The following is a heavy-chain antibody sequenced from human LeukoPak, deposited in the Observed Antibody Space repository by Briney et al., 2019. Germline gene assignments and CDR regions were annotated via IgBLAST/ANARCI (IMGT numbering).Heavy chain of an antibody. CDR1: GYTFTSYG. V-gene: IGHV1-18*01. CDR2: ISTYNGNT. Sequence: ASVKVSCKASGYTFTSYGISWVRQAPGQGLEWMGWISTYNGNTNYAQKLQGRVTMTTDTSTSTAYMELRSLRADDTAVYYCARIWHYYGSGNTRREWFDPWGQGTLVTVSS. CDR3: ARIWHYYGSGNTRREWFDP. J-gene: IGHJ5*02. D-gene: IGHD3-10*01.